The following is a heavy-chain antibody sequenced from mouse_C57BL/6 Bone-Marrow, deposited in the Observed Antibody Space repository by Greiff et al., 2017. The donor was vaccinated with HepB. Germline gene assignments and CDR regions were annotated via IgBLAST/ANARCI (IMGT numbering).Heavy chain of an antibody. Sequence: EVKLMESGGGLVQPGGSLKLSCAASGIDFSRYWMSWVRRAPGKGLEWIGEINPDSSTINYAPSLKDKFIISRDNAKNTLYLQMSKVRSEDTALYYCAREDLWPPRGFAYWGQGTLVTVSA. CDR1: GIDFSRYW. V-gene: IGHV4-1*01. J-gene: IGHJ3*01. CDR2: INPDSSTI. CDR3: AREDLWPPRGFAY. D-gene: IGHD1-1*02.